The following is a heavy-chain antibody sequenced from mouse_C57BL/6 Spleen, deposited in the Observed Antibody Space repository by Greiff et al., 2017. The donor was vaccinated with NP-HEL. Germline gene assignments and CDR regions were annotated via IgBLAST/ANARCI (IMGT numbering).Heavy chain of an antibody. J-gene: IGHJ3*01. CDR3: SRDDYDVGFAY. Sequence: QVQLQQPGAELVKPGASVKMSCKASGYTFTSYWLTWVKQRPGQGLEWIGDIYPGSGSTNNNEKLKSKATLTVYTSSSTAYMQLSSLTSEDSAVYYCSRDDYDVGFAYWGQGTLVTVSA. CDR2: IYPGSGST. V-gene: IGHV1-55*01. D-gene: IGHD2-4*01. CDR1: GYTFTSYW.